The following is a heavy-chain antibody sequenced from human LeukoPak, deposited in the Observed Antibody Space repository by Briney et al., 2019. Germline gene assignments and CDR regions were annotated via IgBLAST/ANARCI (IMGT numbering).Heavy chain of an antibody. J-gene: IGHJ3*02. Sequence: GGSLRLSYAPSGFTFRSYAMSWVRQAPGEGLEWVSDISGSGGSTYYADSVKGRFTISRDNSKNTLYLQMNSLRAEDTAVYYCAKKGIAVAGADAFDIWGQGTMVTVSS. D-gene: IGHD6-19*01. CDR3: AKKGIAVAGADAFDI. V-gene: IGHV3-23*01. CDR1: GFTFRSYA. CDR2: ISGSGGST.